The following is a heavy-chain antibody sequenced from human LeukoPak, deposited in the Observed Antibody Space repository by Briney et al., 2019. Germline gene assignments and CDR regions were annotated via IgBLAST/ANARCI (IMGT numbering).Heavy chain of an antibody. V-gene: IGHV1-18*01. CDR3: ARACLLWFGDEEPHYYYYGMDV. D-gene: IGHD3-10*01. Sequence: HAASVKVSCKASGYTFTSYGISWVRQAPGQGLEWMGWISAYNGNTSYAQKLQGRVTMTTDTSTSTAYMELRSLRSDDTAVYYCARACLLWFGDEEPHYYYYGMDVWGQGTTVTVSS. J-gene: IGHJ6*02. CDR2: ISAYNGNT. CDR1: GYTFTSYG.